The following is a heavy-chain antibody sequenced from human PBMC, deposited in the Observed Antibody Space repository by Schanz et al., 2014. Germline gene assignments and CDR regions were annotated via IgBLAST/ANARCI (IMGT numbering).Heavy chain of an antibody. CDR3: ARQRSYFYAMDV. J-gene: IGHJ6*02. CDR1: GFTFSDYY. CDR2: ISRDGTTS. V-gene: IGHV3-11*01. Sequence: QVQLVESGGGLVKPGGSLRLSCAASGFTFSDYYMNWIRQAPGKGLEWLSYISRDGTTSYYADSVKGRFTISRDSAKNSLYLQMNSLRAEDTAVYYCARQRSYFYAMDVWGQGTTVTVSS.